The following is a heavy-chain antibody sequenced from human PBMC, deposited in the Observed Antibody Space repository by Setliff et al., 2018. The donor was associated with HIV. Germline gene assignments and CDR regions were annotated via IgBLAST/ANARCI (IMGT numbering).Heavy chain of an antibody. Sequence: ASVKVSCKASGYTFTSLDINWVRQATGQGPEWMGWLNPTSGNTGSAQRFQGRVTMTRNTSISIAYMELSNLRSEDTAVYYCARGAIAAAGDFDYWGQGTLVTVSS. J-gene: IGHJ4*02. CDR3: ARGAIAAAGDFDY. CDR2: LNPTSGNT. V-gene: IGHV1-8*01. CDR1: GYTFTSLD. D-gene: IGHD6-13*01.